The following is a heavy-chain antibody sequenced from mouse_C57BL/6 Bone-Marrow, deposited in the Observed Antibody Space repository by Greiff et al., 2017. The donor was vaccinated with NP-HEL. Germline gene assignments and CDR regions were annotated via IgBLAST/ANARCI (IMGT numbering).Heavy chain of an antibody. CDR2: IRYDGSN. D-gene: IGHD2-2*01. CDR3: ARDPLCGYNCFDY. Sequence: ESGPGLVKPSQSLSLTCTVTGYSFTSCCYWKWIRQPPGNKPEWMGHIRYDGSNNYNPTFKNRITITRDTSKNQFFLRLNSVTTEDTASDYCARDPLCGYNCFDYWGQGTTLTVSS. V-gene: IGHV3-6*01. J-gene: IGHJ2*01. CDR1: GYSFTSCCY.